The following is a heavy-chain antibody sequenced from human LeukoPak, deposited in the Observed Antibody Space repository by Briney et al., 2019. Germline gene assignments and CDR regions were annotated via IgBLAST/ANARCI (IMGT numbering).Heavy chain of an antibody. J-gene: IGHJ6*03. Sequence: ASVKVSCKASGYTFTSYDINWVRQATGQELEWMGWMNPNSGNTGYAQKFQGRVTITRNTSISTAYMELSSLRSEDTAVYYCARTVSSGWYIFYYYYYMDVWGKGTTVTVSS. CDR3: ARTVSSGWYIFYYYYYMDV. D-gene: IGHD6-19*01. CDR2: MNPNSGNT. CDR1: GYTFTSYD. V-gene: IGHV1-8*03.